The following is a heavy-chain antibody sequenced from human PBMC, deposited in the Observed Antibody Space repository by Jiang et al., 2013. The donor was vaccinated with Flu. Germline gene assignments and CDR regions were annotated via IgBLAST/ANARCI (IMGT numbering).Heavy chain of an antibody. CDR2: IYPGDSDT. D-gene: IGHD6-19*01. J-gene: IGHJ6*02. Sequence: KISCKGSGYSFTELRGVGWVAPDARERPGWMGIIYPGDSDTRYSPSFQGQVTISADKSISTAYLQWSSLKASDTAMYYCARHMSEGSGWYFYYYYYYGMDVWGQGTTVTVSS. V-gene: IGHV5-51*01. CDR3: ARHMSEGSGWYFYYYYYYGMDV. CDR1: GYSFTELRG.